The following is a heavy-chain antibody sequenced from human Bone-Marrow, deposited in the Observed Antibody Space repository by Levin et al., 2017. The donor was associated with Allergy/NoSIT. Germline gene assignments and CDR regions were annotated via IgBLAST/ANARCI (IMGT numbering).Heavy chain of an antibody. CDR1: GGSISSSSYY. D-gene: IGHD3-10*01. V-gene: IGHV4-39*07. J-gene: IGHJ3*02. CDR3: ARDPVLLWFGELTPPNDAFDI. CDR2: IYYSGST. Sequence: SETLSLTCTVSGGSISSSSYYWGWIRQPPGKGLEWIGSIYYSGSTYYNPSLKSRVTISVDTSKNQFSLKLSSVTAADTAVYYCARDPVLLWFGELTPPNDAFDIWGQGTMVTVSS.